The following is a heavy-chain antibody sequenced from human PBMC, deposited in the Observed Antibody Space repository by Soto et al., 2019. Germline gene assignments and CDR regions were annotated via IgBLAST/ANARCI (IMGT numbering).Heavy chain of an antibody. J-gene: IGHJ6*04. CDR3: ARGLFAGDV. CDR2: INPNGGST. V-gene: IGHV1-46*03. CDR1: GYTFTSYY. Sequence: QVQLVQSGAEVKKPGASVRVSCKASGYTFTSYYIHWVRQAPGQGLEWMGIINPNGGSTNYAQKFQGRVTMTRDTPTSTVYMDLSSLRSVDTAVYYCARGLFAGDVWGKGTTVTVSS.